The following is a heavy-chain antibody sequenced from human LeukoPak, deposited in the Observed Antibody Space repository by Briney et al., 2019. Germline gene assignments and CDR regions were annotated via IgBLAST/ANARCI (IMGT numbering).Heavy chain of an antibody. CDR2: ISGSGGST. Sequence: PGGSLRLSCAASGFTFSSYAMSWVRQAPGKGLEWVSAISGSGGSTYYADSVKGRFTISRDDSKNTLYLQMNSLRAEDTAVYYCATDIVYGGYEEYYYYYYMDVWGKGTTVTVSS. J-gene: IGHJ6*03. CDR1: GFTFSSYA. CDR3: ATDIVYGGYEEYYYYYYMDV. D-gene: IGHD5-12*01. V-gene: IGHV3-23*01.